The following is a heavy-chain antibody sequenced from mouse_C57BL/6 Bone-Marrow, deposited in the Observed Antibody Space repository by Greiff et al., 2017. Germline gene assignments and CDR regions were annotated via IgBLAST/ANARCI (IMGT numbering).Heavy chain of an antibody. Sequence: VQLQQSGAELARPGASVKLSCKASGYTFTSYGISWVKQRTGQGLEWIGEIYPRSGNTYYNEKFKGKATLTADKSSSTAYMELRSLTSEDSAVYFCAREGDYYCSSYGDYWGQGTTLTVSS. CDR2: IYPRSGNT. V-gene: IGHV1-81*01. J-gene: IGHJ2*01. D-gene: IGHD1-1*01. CDR1: GYTFTSYG. CDR3: AREGDYYCSSYGDY.